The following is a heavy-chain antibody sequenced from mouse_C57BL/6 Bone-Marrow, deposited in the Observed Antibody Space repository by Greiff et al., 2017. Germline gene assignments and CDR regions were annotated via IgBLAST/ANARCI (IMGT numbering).Heavy chain of an antibody. J-gene: IGHJ1*03. CDR3: ARWNYGSSIWYFDV. Sequence: QVQLQQSGAELARPGASVKLSCKASGYTFTSYGISWVKQRTGQGLEWIGEIYPRSGNTYYNEKFKGKATLTADKSSSTAYMELRSLTSEDSAVYFCARWNYGSSIWYFDVWGTGTTVTVSS. V-gene: IGHV1-81*01. CDR2: IYPRSGNT. D-gene: IGHD1-1*01. CDR1: GYTFTSYG.